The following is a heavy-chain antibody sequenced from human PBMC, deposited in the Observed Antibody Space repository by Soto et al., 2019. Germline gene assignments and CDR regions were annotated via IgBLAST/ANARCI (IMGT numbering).Heavy chain of an antibody. Sequence: SETLSLTCAVSGYSISSGYYWGWIRQPPGKGLEWIGSIYHSGSTYYNPSLKSRVTISVDTSKNQFSLKLSSVTAADTAVYYCAARYGSGSYLLVWGQGTLVTVSS. CDR2: IYHSGST. J-gene: IGHJ4*02. D-gene: IGHD3-10*01. CDR1: GYSISSGYY. CDR3: AARYGSGSYLLV. V-gene: IGHV4-38-2*01.